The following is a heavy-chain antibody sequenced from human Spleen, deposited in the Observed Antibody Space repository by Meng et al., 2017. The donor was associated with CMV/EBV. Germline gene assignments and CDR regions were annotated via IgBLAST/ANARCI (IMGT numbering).Heavy chain of an antibody. Sequence: GGSLRLSCAASGFTFSSYAMSWVRQPPGKGLEWVSAVSGGGGHTYYADSVKGRFTISRDNSKNTLYLQMNSLRAEDTAVYYCAKRDIVVVVAADWYFDLWGRGTLVTVSS. CDR3: AKRDIVVVVAADWYFDL. V-gene: IGHV3-23*01. D-gene: IGHD2-15*01. J-gene: IGHJ2*01. CDR1: GFTFSSYA. CDR2: VSGGGGHT.